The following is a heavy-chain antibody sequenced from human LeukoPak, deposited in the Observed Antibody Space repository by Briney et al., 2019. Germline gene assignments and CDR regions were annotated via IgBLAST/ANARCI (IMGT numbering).Heavy chain of an antibody. J-gene: IGHJ5*02. CDR1: GGSISSGSYY. D-gene: IGHD3-16*01. V-gene: IGHV4-61*02. CDR2: IYTSGST. Sequence: NTSETLSLTCTVSGGSISSGSYYWSWIRQPAGKGLEWIGRIYTSGSTNYNPSLKSRVTISVDTSKNQFSLKLSSVTAADTAVYYCARGTVLKWFDPWGQGTLVTVSS. CDR3: ARGTVLKWFDP.